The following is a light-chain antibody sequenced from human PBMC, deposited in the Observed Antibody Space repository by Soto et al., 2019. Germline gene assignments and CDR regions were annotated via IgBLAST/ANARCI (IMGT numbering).Light chain of an antibody. V-gene: IGLV1-51*01. Sequence: QSVLTQPPSVSGAPGQRVTISCTGSSSNIGAGYDVHWYQQFPGTAPKLLILDSDKRPSGIPDRFSGSKSGTSAILGITGLQTGDEADYYCGTWDSRLSTWVFGGGTKLTVL. CDR1: SSNIGAGYD. J-gene: IGLJ3*02. CDR3: GTWDSRLSTWV. CDR2: DSD.